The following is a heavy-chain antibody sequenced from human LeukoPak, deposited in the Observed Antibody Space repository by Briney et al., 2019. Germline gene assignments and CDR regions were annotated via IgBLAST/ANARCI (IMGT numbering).Heavy chain of an antibody. CDR2: IYTSGST. CDR1: GGSISSYY. V-gene: IGHV4-4*07. Sequence: SETLSLTCTVSGGSISSYYWSWIRQPAGKGLEWIGRIYTSGSTNYNPSLNSRVTMSVDTSKNQFSLKLSSVTAADTAVYYCAREITYYDILTGPAYFDYWGQGTLVTVSS. D-gene: IGHD3-9*01. CDR3: AREITYYDILTGPAYFDY. J-gene: IGHJ4*02.